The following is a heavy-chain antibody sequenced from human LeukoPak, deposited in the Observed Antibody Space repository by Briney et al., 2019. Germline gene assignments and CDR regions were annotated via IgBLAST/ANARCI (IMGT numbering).Heavy chain of an antibody. V-gene: IGHV3-21*01. D-gene: IGHD5-18*01. J-gene: IGHJ4*02. CDR2: ISSSSSYI. CDR3: AREREYSYGSDY. Sequence: GGSLRLSCAASGFTFSSYSMNWVRQAPGKGLEWVSSISSSSSYIYYADSVRGRFTISRDNAKNSLYLQMNSLRAEDTAVYYCAREREYSYGSDYWGQGTLVTVSS. CDR1: GFTFSSYS.